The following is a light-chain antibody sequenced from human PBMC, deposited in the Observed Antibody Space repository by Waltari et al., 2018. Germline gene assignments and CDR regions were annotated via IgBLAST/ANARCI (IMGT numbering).Light chain of an antibody. Sequence: SSELTQDPAVSVALGQTVRITCQGASLRTYYVSWFHQKPGQAPALVIYGKNNRPSGIPGRFSASSSGSTASLTIIGAQAEDEADYYCHSRDSSGNVLIGGGTKLTVV. J-gene: IGLJ2*01. CDR2: GKN. CDR3: HSRDSSGNVL. V-gene: IGLV3-19*01. CDR1: SLRTYY.